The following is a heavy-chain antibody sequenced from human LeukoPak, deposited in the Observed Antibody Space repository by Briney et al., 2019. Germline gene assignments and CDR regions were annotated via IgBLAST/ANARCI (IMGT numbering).Heavy chain of an antibody. Sequence: GGSLRLSCAASGFTFSSYDMHWVRQVAGKGLEWVSSIGTIGDTFYPASVKGRFTISRENAKNSLYLQMNSLRAGDTAVYYCARATVIGTVPVPGFLDVWGKGTTVTVSS. CDR3: ARATVIGTVPVPGFLDV. V-gene: IGHV3-13*01. J-gene: IGHJ6*04. CDR1: GFTFSSYD. CDR2: IGTIGDT. D-gene: IGHD6-19*01.